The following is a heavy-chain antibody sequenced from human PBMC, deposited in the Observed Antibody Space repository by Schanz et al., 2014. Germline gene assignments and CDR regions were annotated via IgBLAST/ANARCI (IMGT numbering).Heavy chain of an antibody. D-gene: IGHD2-15*01. CDR2: IWYDKNNK. V-gene: IGHV3-33*03. CDR3: AKARRKSNCSGGRCFHYSYYGMDV. Sequence: QVQLVESGGGVVQFGRSLRLSCVASGFTFSSYGMHWVRQAPGKGLEWVAVIWYDKNNKYYADSVKGRFTISRDNAKNTLYLQMNSLRTEDTAVYYCAKARRKSNCSGGRCFHYSYYGMDVWGQGTTVTVSS. CDR1: GFTFSSYG. J-gene: IGHJ6*02.